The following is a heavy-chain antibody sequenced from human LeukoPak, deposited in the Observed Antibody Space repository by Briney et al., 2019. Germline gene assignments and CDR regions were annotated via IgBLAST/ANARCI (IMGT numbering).Heavy chain of an antibody. Sequence: ASVTVSFTASGYTFTSYGISWVRQAPGQGLEWMGWISAYNGNTNYAQKLQGRVTMTTDTSTSTAYMELRSLRSDDTAVYYCAREMTTVTTRNGWFDPWGQGTLVTVSS. CDR3: AREMTTVTTRNGWFDP. CDR2: ISAYNGNT. CDR1: GYTFTSYG. D-gene: IGHD4-17*01. J-gene: IGHJ5*02. V-gene: IGHV1-18*01.